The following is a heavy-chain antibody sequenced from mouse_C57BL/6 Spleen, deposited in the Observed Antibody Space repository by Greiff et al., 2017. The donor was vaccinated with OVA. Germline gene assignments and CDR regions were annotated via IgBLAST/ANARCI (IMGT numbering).Heavy chain of an antibody. CDR3: ARPPAMSNYIYAMDY. V-gene: IGHV1-55*01. CDR1: GYTFTSYW. D-gene: IGHD2-5*01. Sequence: QVQLQQPGAELVKPGASVKMSCKASGYTFTSYWITWVKQRPGQGLEWIGDIYPGSGSTNYNEKFKRKATLTVDTSSSTAYRQISSLTSEDSAVYYCARPPAMSNYIYAMDYWGQGTSVTVSS. J-gene: IGHJ4*01. CDR2: IYPGSGST.